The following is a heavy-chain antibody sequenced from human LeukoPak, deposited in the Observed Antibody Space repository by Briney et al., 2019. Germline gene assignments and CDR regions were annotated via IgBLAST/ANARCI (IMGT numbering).Heavy chain of an antibody. J-gene: IGHJ6*02. Sequence: GRSLRLSCAASGFTFSSYAMHWVRQAPGKGLEWVAVISYDGSNRYYADSVKGRFTISRDNSKNTLYLQMNSLRAEDTAVYYCARDITVTIYYYYGMDVWGQGTTVTVS. CDR3: ARDITVTIYYYYGMDV. V-gene: IGHV3-30*04. CDR1: GFTFSSYA. D-gene: IGHD4-11*01. CDR2: ISYDGSNR.